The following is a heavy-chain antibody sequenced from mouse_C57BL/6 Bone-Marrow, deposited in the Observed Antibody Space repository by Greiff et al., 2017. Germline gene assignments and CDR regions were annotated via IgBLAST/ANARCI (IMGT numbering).Heavy chain of an antibody. V-gene: IGHV1-53*01. D-gene: IGHD1-2*01. CDR3: AWATTAPAWFAY. J-gene: IGHJ3*01. Sequence: VQLQQPGTELVKPGASVKLSCKASGYTFTSYWMHWVKQRPGQGLEWIGNINPSNGGTNYNEKFKSKATLTVDKSSSTAYMQLCSLTSVDAAVYYGAWATTAPAWFAYWGQGALVTVSA. CDR2: INPSNGGT. CDR1: GYTFTSYW.